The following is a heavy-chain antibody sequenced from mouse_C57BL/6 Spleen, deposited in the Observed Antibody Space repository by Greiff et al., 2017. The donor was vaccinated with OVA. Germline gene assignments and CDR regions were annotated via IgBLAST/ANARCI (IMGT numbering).Heavy chain of an antibody. CDR1: GYSFTGYF. CDR2: INPYNGDT. J-gene: IGHJ4*01. D-gene: IGHD2-1*01. CDR3: ARRGNYSYAMDY. V-gene: IGHV1-20*01. Sequence: EVKLQESGPELVKPGDSVKISCKASGYSFTGYFMNWVMQSHGKSLEWIGRINPYNGDTFYNQKFKGKATLTVDKSSSTAHMELRSLTSEDSAVYYCARRGNYSYAMDYWGQGTSVTVSS.